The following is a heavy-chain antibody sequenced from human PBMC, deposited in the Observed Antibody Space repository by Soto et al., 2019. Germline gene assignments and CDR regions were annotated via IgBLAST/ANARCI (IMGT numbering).Heavy chain of an antibody. D-gene: IGHD3-10*01. V-gene: IGHV3-23*01. Sequence: EVQLLESGGGMAQPGGSLRLSCAGSGFNFNNYAMSWVRQAPGKGLEWVSTISSRGDVTYYADAVKGRFTISRDNSKNTLFLQMNSLRAEAADLYYCVKDMAMVRGVLAYFFDYGGQGTLVTVSS. J-gene: IGHJ4*02. CDR3: VKDMAMVRGVLAYFFDY. CDR2: ISSRGDVT. CDR1: GFNFNNYA.